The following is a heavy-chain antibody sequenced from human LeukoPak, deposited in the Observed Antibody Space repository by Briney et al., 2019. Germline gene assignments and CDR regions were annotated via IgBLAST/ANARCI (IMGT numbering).Heavy chain of an antibody. CDR3: AKSGYSIYDAFDI. CDR1: GFTFSSYV. D-gene: IGHD6-13*01. CDR2: ISYDGSNK. J-gene: IGHJ3*02. V-gene: IGHV3-30*18. Sequence: GGSLRLSCAASGFTFSSYVMPWVRQAPGKGLEWVAVISYDGSNKYYADSVKGRFTISRDNSKNTLYMQMNSLRAEDTAVYYCAKSGYSIYDAFDIWGQGTMVTVSS.